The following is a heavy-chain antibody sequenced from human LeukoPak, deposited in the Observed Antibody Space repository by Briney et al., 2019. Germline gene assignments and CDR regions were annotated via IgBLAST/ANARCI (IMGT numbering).Heavy chain of an antibody. V-gene: IGHV4-31*03. Sequence: PSQTLSLTCTVSGGSISSGGYYWSWVRQHPGKGLEWIGYIFYSGNTYYNPSLKSRVTISLDTSKNQFSLKVSSVTAADTAVYYCARGLVEMATRYFDLRGRGTLVTVSS. CDR1: GGSISSGGYY. CDR3: ARGLVEMATRYFDL. CDR2: IFYSGNT. D-gene: IGHD5-24*01. J-gene: IGHJ2*01.